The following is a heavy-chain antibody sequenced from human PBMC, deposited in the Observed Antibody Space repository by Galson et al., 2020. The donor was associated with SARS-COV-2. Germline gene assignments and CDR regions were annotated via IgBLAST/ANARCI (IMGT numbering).Heavy chain of an antibody. V-gene: IGHV4-59*08. D-gene: IGHD3-16*01. CDR2: IYYSGST. Sequence: ETSETLSLTCTVSGGSISSYYWSWIRQPPGKGLEWIGYIYYSGSTNYNPSLKSRVTISVDTSKNQFSLKLSSVTAADTAVYYCARSSQRGKLDAFDIWGQGTMVTVSS. J-gene: IGHJ3*02. CDR3: ARSSQRGKLDAFDI. CDR1: GGSISSYY.